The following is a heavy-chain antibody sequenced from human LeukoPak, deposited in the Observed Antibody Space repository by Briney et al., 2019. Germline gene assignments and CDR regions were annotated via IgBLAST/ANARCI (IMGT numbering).Heavy chain of an antibody. CDR1: GGSISSYY. V-gene: IGHV4-4*07. D-gene: IGHD2-2*01. CDR2: IYTSGST. J-gene: IGHJ2*01. CDR3: ASVVVPAAVPRENWYFDL. Sequence: SETLSLTCTVSGGSISSYYWSWIRQPAGKGLEWIGRIYTSGSTNYNPSLKRRVTMSVDTSKNQFSLKLSSVTAADTAVYYCASVVVPAAVPRENWYFDLWGRGTLVTVSS.